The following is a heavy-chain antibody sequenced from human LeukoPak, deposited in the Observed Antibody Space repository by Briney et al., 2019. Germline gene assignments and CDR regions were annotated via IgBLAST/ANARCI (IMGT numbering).Heavy chain of an antibody. D-gene: IGHD6-13*01. CDR3: ARDGSSSWLSYFDY. Sequence: SETLSLTCSVSGGSISSYYWSWIRQPPGKGLEWIGYIYYSGRTSYNPSLKSRVTISVDTSKNQFSLRLNSVAAADTAVYYCARDGSSSWLSYFDYWGQGTLVTVSS. CDR2: IYYSGRT. CDR1: GGSISSYY. J-gene: IGHJ4*02. V-gene: IGHV4-59*01.